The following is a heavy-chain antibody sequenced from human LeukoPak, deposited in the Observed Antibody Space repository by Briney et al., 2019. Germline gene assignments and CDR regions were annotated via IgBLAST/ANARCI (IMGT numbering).Heavy chain of an antibody. Sequence: KPGGSLRLSCAASGFTFSDYYMSWIRQATGKGLEWVSYISSRSSYTKYADSVKGRLTISRDNAKNSLYLQMNSLRAEDTAVYYCARVLSSSWGAYYYYGMDVWGQRTTVTVSS. CDR2: ISSRSSYT. J-gene: IGHJ6*02. CDR3: ARVLSSSWGAYYYYGMDV. D-gene: IGHD6-13*01. V-gene: IGHV3-11*06. CDR1: GFTFSDYY.